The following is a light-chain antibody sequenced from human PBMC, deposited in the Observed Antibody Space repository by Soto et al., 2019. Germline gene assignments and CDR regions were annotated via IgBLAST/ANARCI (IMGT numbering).Light chain of an antibody. Sequence: DMQMTQSPSAVSASVGDRVTITCRASQDISSWLAWYQQNPGKAPKLLIFGATNLQGGIPSRFSGSGFGTDFTLTINNLQPEDSATYYCHQANTFPFTFGPGTKVVIK. J-gene: IGKJ3*01. CDR1: QDISSW. V-gene: IGKV1-12*01. CDR2: GAT. CDR3: HQANTFPFT.